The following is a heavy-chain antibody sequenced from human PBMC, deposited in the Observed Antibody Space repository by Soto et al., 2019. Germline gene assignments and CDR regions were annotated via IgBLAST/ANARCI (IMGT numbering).Heavy chain of an antibody. D-gene: IGHD3-3*01. CDR3: ARQSGPRITIFGVVIDNFYGMDV. Sequence: PSETLSLTCTVSGGSISSSSYYWGWIRQPPGKGLEWIGSIYYSGSTYYNPSLKSRVTISVGTSKNQFSLKLSSVTAADTAVYYCARQSGPRITIFGVVIDNFYGMDVWGQGTTVTVSS. V-gene: IGHV4-39*01. CDR2: IYYSGST. CDR1: GGSISSSSYY. J-gene: IGHJ6*02.